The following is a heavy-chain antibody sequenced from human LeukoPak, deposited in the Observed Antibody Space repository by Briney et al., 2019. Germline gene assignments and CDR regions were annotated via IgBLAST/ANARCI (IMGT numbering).Heavy chain of an antibody. D-gene: IGHD6-6*01. V-gene: IGHV3-30*02. Sequence: GGSLRLSCAASGFTFSSYGMHWVRQAPGKGLEWVAFIRYDGSNKYYADSVKGRFTISRDNSKNTLYLQMNSLRAEDTAVYYCAKDGHSSSSFYFDYWGQGTLVTVSS. CDR3: AKDGHSSSSFYFDY. J-gene: IGHJ4*02. CDR1: GFTFSSYG. CDR2: IRYDGSNK.